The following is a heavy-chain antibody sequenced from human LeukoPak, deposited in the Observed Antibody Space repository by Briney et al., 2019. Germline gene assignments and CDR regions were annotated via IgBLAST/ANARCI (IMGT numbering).Heavy chain of an antibody. Sequence: GGSLRLSCVGSGFTFSNNPLSWVRQAPGKGLEWVSAISGSGGNTYYADSARGRFTISRDNSKNTLFLQMNTLRADDTAVYYCATTKQARRYFDYWGQGTLVTVSS. D-gene: IGHD1-1*01. V-gene: IGHV3-23*01. CDR3: ATTKQARRYFDY. J-gene: IGHJ4*02. CDR1: GFTFSNNP. CDR2: ISGSGGNT.